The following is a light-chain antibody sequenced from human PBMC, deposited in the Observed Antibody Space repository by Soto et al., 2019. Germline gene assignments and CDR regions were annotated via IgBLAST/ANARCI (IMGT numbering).Light chain of an antibody. Sequence: DIVMTQPPLSLPVTPGEPASISCRSSQSLLHSNGYNYLDWYLQKPGQSPQLLIYLGSNRASGVPDRFSGSGSGTDFTLTISRLEPEDFAVYYCQQYGSSITFGQGTRLEI. V-gene: IGKV2-28*01. CDR3: QQYGSSIT. CDR2: LGS. J-gene: IGKJ5*01. CDR1: QSLLHSNGYNY.